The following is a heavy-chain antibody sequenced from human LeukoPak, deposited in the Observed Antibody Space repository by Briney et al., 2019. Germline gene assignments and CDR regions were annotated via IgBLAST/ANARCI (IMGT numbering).Heavy chain of an antibody. CDR3: ARVGVSGWPNWFDP. CDR1: GGSFSSYY. D-gene: IGHD6-19*01. Sequence: SETLSLTCAVYGGSFSSYYWSWIRQPAGKGLEWIGRIYTSGSTNYNPSLKSRVTMSVDTSKNQFSLKLSSVTAADTAVYYCARVGVSGWPNWFDPWGQGTLVTVSS. J-gene: IGHJ5*02. CDR2: IYTSGST. V-gene: IGHV4-59*10.